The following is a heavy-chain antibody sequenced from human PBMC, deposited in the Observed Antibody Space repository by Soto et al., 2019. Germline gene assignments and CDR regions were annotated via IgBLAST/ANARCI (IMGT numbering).Heavy chain of an antibody. CDR3: ARFDFSTYYYYGMDV. CDR1: GYSFTSYW. CDR2: IDPSDSYT. D-gene: IGHD3-3*01. V-gene: IGHV5-10-1*01. J-gene: IGHJ6*02. Sequence: GESLKISCKGSGYSFTSYWISWVRQMPGKGLEWMGRIDPSDSYTNYSPSFQGHVTISADKSISTAYLQWSSLKASDTAMYYCARFDFSTYYYYGMDVWGQGTTVTVSS.